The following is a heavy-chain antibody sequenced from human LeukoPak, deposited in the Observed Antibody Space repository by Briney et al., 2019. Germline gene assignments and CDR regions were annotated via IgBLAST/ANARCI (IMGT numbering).Heavy chain of an antibody. V-gene: IGHV3-33*01. CDR2: IAYDGSRA. CDR1: GFTFGGYG. CDR3: TRYNTDHFDY. Sequence: GGSLRLSCAGSGFTFGGYGMQWFRQTPGKGLVWVAVIAYDGSRAFYADSVKGRFTIPRDNSKNTMSVKMDDLRAEDTAVYYCTRYNTDHFDYWGQGTLVTVSS. J-gene: IGHJ4*02. D-gene: IGHD1-14*01.